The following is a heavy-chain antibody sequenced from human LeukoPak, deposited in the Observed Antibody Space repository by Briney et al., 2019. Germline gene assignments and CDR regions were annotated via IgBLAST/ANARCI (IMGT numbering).Heavy chain of an antibody. Sequence: ASVKVSCKASGGTFSSYAISWVRQAPGQGLEWMGWISAYNGNTNYAQKLQGRVTMTTDTSTSTAYMELRSLRSDDTAVYYCARVHDYYDSSGYYYYYYGMDVWGQGTTVTVSS. CDR3: ARVHDYYDSSGYYYYYYGMDV. V-gene: IGHV1-18*01. CDR2: ISAYNGNT. J-gene: IGHJ6*02. D-gene: IGHD3-22*01. CDR1: GGTFSSYA.